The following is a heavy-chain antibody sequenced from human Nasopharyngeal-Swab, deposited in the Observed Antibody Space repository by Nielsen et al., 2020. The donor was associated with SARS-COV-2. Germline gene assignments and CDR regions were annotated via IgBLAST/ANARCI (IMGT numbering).Heavy chain of an antibody. CDR1: GFTFSSYA. Sequence: GESLKISCAASGFTFSSYAMHWVRQAPGKGLEWVAVISYDGSNKYYADSVKGRFTISRDNSKNTLYLQMNSLRAEDTAAYYCARAEVFDDSSGYWSLYYYYYMDVWGKGTTVTVSS. V-gene: IGHV3-30-3*01. CDR3: ARAEVFDDSSGYWSLYYYYYMDV. D-gene: IGHD3-22*01. CDR2: ISYDGSNK. J-gene: IGHJ6*03.